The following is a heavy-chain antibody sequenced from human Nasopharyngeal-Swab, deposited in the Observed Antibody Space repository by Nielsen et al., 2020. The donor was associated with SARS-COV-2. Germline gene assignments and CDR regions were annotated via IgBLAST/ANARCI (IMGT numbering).Heavy chain of an antibody. Sequence: SVKVSCKASGGTFSSYAISWVRQAPGQGLEWMGGIIPILGTANYAQKFQGRVTITADESTSTAYMELSSLRSEDTAVYYCARENILTGYTYYYYGMDVWGQGTTVTVSS. CDR3: ARENILTGYTYYYYGMDV. CDR2: IIPILGTA. CDR1: GGTFSSYA. D-gene: IGHD3-9*01. J-gene: IGHJ6*02. V-gene: IGHV1-69*13.